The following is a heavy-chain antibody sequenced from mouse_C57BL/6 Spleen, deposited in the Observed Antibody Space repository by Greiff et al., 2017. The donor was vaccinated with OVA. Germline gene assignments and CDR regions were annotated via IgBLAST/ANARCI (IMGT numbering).Heavy chain of an antibody. CDR3: ARKGITTVVADWYFDV. CDR2: IYPGGGYT. D-gene: IGHD1-1*01. CDR1: GYTFTNYW. Sequence: VQLQQSGAELVRPGTSVKMSCKASGYTFTNYWIGWAKQRPGHGLEWIGDIYPGGGYTNYNEKFKGKATLTADKSSSTAYMQFSSLTSEDSAIYYCARKGITTVVADWYFDVWGTGTTVTVSS. J-gene: IGHJ1*03. V-gene: IGHV1-63*01.